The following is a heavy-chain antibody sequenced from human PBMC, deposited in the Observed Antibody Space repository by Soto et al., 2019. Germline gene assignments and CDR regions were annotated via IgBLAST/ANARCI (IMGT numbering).Heavy chain of an antibody. CDR2: ISGGGGST. CDR1: GFTFSSYA. CDR3: ANRKGAIAPGPAPLNWFDP. Sequence: GGSLRLSCAASGFTFSSYAMIWVRRAPGKGLERVSLISGGGGSTYYADSVKGRFTIFREYSNYTLFLQMYSLRADGTAVYYCANRKGAIAPGPAPLNWFDPWGQGTLVTVCS. D-gene: IGHD2-21*01. V-gene: IGHV3-23*01. J-gene: IGHJ5*02.